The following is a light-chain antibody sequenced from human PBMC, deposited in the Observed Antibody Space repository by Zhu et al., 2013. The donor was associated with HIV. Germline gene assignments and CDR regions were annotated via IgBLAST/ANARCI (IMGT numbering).Light chain of an antibody. CDR1: QGVSSW. CDR3: QQANSLPFS. CDR2: AAS. J-gene: IGKJ2*03. Sequence: DIQMTQSPSSLSASVGDRITITCRASQGVSSWVAWYQQKPGKAPQLLIYAASSLQSGVPSRFSGSGSGTDFTLTISSLQPEDFATYYCQQANSLPFSFGQGTKVEI. V-gene: IGKV1-12*01.